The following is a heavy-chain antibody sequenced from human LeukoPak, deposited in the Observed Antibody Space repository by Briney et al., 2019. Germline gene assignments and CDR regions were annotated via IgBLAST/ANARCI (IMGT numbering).Heavy chain of an antibody. CDR1: GFTFSNAW. V-gene: IGHV3-15*01. Sequence: GGSLRLSCAASGFTFSNAWMTWVRQAPGKGLEWIARIKSKSNGGTIDYAAPVKGRFTISRDDSKDTLYLQMNSLKIEDAAVYYCTTVGSSWIFDYWGQGTLVTVSS. J-gene: IGHJ4*02. CDR3: TTVGSSWIFDY. CDR2: IKSKSNGGTI. D-gene: IGHD6-13*01.